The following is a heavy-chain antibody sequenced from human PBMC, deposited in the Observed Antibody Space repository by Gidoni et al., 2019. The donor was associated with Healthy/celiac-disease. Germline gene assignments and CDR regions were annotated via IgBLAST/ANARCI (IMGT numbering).Heavy chain of an antibody. CDR1: GFTFSSYA. D-gene: IGHD3-22*01. CDR2: ISGSGGST. CDR3: AHYYDSSGVLAHFDY. J-gene: IGHJ4*02. Sequence: EVQLVESGGGLVQPGGSLRLSCAAPGFTFSSYAMSWVRQAPGKGLEWVSAISGSGGSTYYADSVKGRFTISRDNSKNTLYLQMSSLRAEDTAVYYCAHYYDSSGVLAHFDYWGQGTLVTVSS. V-gene: IGHV3-23*04.